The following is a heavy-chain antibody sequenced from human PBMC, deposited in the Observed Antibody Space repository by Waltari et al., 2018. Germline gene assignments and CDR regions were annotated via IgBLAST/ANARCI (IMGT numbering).Heavy chain of an antibody. V-gene: IGHV3-53*01. J-gene: IGHJ4*02. CDR1: GFTGSQTD. CDR3: ARDGFPDDYGDYLGY. Sequence: EVRRVEAGGGLIQPGGSLRSSGAASGFTGSQTDLRWVRQAPGKGLEWVSVIYTDGRTYYADSVKGRFTVSRDDSKNTLYLQMNSLRAEDTAMYYCARDGFPDDYGDYLGYWGQGTLVTVSS. D-gene: IGHD4-17*01. CDR2: IYTDGRT.